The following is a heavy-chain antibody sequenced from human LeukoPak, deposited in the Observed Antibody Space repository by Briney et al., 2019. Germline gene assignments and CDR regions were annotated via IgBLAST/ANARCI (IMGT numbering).Heavy chain of an antibody. Sequence: PSETLSLTCAVYGGSFSGYYWSWIRQPPGKGLEWIGEINHSGSTNYNPSLKSRVTISVDTSKNQFSLKLSSVTAADTAVYYCARMPQARERFDPWGQGTLVTVSS. CDR2: INHSGST. CDR3: ARMPQARERFDP. J-gene: IGHJ5*02. V-gene: IGHV4-34*01. CDR1: GGSFSGYY. D-gene: IGHD1-26*01.